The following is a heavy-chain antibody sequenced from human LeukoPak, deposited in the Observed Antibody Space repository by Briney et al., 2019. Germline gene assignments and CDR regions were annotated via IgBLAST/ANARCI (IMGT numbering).Heavy chain of an antibody. CDR2: ISDSGDNT. CDR3: TTRGYSSGWYLDY. V-gene: IGHV3-23*01. CDR1: GFTFSSYT. J-gene: IGHJ4*02. Sequence: GGSLRLSCAASGFTFSSYTMNWVRQAPGKGLEWVSTISDSGDNTYYADSVKGRFTISRDNSKNTLYLQMNSLKTEDTAVYYCTTRGYSSGWYLDYWGQGTLVTVSS. D-gene: IGHD6-19*01.